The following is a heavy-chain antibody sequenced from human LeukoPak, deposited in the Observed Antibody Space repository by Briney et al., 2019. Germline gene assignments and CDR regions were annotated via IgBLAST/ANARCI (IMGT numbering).Heavy chain of an antibody. CDR1: GGSISSYY. CDR2: IYYSGST. CDR3: ARDWYSSGWGNWFDP. D-gene: IGHD6-19*01. Sequence: SETLSLTCTVAGGSISSYYWSWIRQPPGKGLKWIGYIYYSGSTNYNPSLKRGVTISVDTSKNQFSLKLSSVTAADTAVYYCARDWYSSGWGNWFDPWGQGTLVTVSS. V-gene: IGHV4-59*01. J-gene: IGHJ5*02.